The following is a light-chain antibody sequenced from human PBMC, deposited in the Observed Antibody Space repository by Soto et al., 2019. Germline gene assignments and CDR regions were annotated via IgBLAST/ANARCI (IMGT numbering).Light chain of an antibody. CDR3: HQYGSSPIT. J-gene: IGKJ5*01. CDR1: QSVSSSY. V-gene: IGKV3-20*01. Sequence: EIVLTQSPGTLSLSPGERATLSCRASQSVSSSYLAWYQQKPGQAPRLLIYGASSRATGIPDRFSGSGSGTDFTLTISSLEPEDFAVYYYHQYGSSPITFGQGTRLEIK. CDR2: GAS.